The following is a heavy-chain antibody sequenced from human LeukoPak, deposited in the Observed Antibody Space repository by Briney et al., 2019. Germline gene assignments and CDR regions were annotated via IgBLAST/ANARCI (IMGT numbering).Heavy chain of an antibody. CDR2: INHSGST. J-gene: IGHJ4*02. Sequence: SETLSLTCAVHGGSFSGYYWSWIRQPPGKGLEWIGEINHSGSTNYNPSLKSRVTISVDTSKNQFSLKLSSVTAADTAVYYCARGRWGSSGFDYWGQGTLVTVSS. CDR3: ARGRWGSSGFDY. V-gene: IGHV4-34*01. CDR1: GGSFSGYY. D-gene: IGHD3-10*01.